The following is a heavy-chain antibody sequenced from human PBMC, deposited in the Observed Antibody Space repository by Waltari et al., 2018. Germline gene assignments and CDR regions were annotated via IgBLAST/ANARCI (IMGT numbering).Heavy chain of an antibody. CDR1: GDAIMRNNYH. CDR3: ARASTAIFGVVITGYNI. CDR2: IYNSGPQ. Sequence: QLQESGPGLVKPSETVSLTCSVSGDAIMRNNYHWGWIRQSPGKGLEWIGSIYNSGPQYYNQSLKGRVFLSVDASRNEFSLRLTTVTAADTAVYYCARASTAIFGVVITGYNIWGQGTMVTVSS. J-gene: IGHJ3*02. D-gene: IGHD3-3*01. V-gene: IGHV4-39*07.